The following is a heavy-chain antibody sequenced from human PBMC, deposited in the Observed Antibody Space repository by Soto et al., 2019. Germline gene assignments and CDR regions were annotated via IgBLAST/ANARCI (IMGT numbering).Heavy chain of an antibody. CDR2: IYHSGST. CDR1: GGSISSGGYS. CDR3: ARRRGFPYYYGMDV. V-gene: IGHV4-30-2*01. J-gene: IGHJ6*02. Sequence: QLQLQESGSGLVKPSQTLSLTCAVSGGSISSGGYSCSWIRQPPGKGLEWIGYIYHSGSTYYNPSLKSRVTISVDRSKNQFSLKLSSVTAADTAVYYCARRRGFPYYYGMDVWGQGTTVTVSS. D-gene: IGHD5-12*01.